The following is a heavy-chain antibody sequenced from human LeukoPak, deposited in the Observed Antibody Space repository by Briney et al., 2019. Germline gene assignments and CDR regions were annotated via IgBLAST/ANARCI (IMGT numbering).Heavy chain of an antibody. J-gene: IGHJ5*02. CDR2: INPNSGGT. CDR1: GYTFTGYY. Sequence: ASVKVSCKASGYTFTGYYMHWVRQAPGQGLEWMGWINPNSGGTNYAQKFQGRVTMTRDTSISTAYMELSRLGSDDTAVYYCARDRSPGPLSHWFDPWGQGTLVTVSS. V-gene: IGHV1-2*02. CDR3: ARDRSPGPLSHWFDP.